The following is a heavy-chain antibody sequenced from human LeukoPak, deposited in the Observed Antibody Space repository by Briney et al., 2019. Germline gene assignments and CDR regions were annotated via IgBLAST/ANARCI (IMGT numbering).Heavy chain of an antibody. D-gene: IGHD2-2*01. Sequence: SQTLSLTCTVSGGSISSGGCYWSWIRQHPGKGLEWIGYIYYSGSTYYNPSLKSRVTISVDTSKNQFSLKLSSVTAADTAVYYCARDNVVPAARGLQNWGQGTLVTVSS. CDR3: ARDNVVPAARGLQN. V-gene: IGHV4-31*03. J-gene: IGHJ4*02. CDR1: GGSISSGGCY. CDR2: IYYSGST.